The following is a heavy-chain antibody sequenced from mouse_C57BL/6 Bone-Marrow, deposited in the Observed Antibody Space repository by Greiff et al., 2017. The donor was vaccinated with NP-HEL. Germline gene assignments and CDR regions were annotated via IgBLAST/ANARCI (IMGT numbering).Heavy chain of an antibody. CDR1: GYTFTSYW. CDR3: AREGVYYSNYVWYFDV. CDR2: IDPSDSYT. V-gene: IGHV1-69*01. J-gene: IGHJ1*03. D-gene: IGHD2-5*01. Sequence: VQLQQSGAELVMPGASVKLSCKASGYTFTSYWMHWVKQRPGQGLEWIGEIDPSDSYTNYNQKFKGKSTLTVDKSSSTAYMQLSSLTSEDSAVYYCAREGVYYSNYVWYFDVWGTGTTVTVSS.